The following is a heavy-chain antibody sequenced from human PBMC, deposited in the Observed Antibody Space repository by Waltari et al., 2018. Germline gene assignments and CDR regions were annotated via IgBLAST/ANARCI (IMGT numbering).Heavy chain of an antibody. V-gene: IGHV3-30*01. CDR3: AREDICRSTTCYTLDY. J-gene: IGHJ4*02. D-gene: IGHD2-2*02. Sequence: QVQMVESGGGVVQPGRSLRLSCDASGFTFSSYAIHWVRQAPGKGLEWVALMSYDGSSKYYADSVKGRFTVSRDNSKNTVYLQLNSLRVEDTAVYYCAREDICRSTTCYTLDYWGLGTLVTVSS. CDR2: MSYDGSSK. CDR1: GFTFSSYA.